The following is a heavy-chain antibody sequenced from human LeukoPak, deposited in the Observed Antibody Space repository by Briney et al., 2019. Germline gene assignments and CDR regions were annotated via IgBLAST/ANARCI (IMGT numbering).Heavy chain of an antibody. CDR1: GYTFTSYG. CDR3: ARDGAVGYSSSLYYYYYMDV. Sequence: ASVKVSCKASGYTFTSYGISWVRQAPGQGLEWMGWISAYNGNTNYAQKLQGRVTMTTDTSTSTAYMELRSLRSDDTAVYYCARDGAVGYSSSLYYYYYMDVWGKGTTVTVSS. D-gene: IGHD6-6*01. V-gene: IGHV1-18*01. J-gene: IGHJ6*03. CDR2: ISAYNGNT.